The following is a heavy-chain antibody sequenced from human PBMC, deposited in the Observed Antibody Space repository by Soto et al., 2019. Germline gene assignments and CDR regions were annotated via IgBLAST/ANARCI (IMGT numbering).Heavy chain of an antibody. D-gene: IGHD6-13*01. CDR2: IWYDGSNK. J-gene: IGHJ4*02. CDR3: ATHSRSWYRDPISDQYFDY. CDR1: GFTFSSYG. Sequence: GGSLRLSCAACGFTFSSYGMHWVRQAPGKGLEWVAVIWYDGSNKYYADSVKGRFTISRDNSKNTLYLQMNSLRAEDTAVYYCATHSRSWYRDPISDQYFDYWGQGTLVTVSS. V-gene: IGHV3-33*01.